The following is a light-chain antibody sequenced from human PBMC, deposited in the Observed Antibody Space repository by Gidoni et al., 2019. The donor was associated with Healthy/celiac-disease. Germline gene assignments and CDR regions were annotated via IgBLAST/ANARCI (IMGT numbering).Light chain of an antibody. J-gene: IGKJ3*01. CDR1: QDISNY. CDR3: QQYDNLPIT. V-gene: IGKV1-33*01. Sequence: DFRMTQSPSSLSASVGDRVTITCQASQDISNYLNWYQQKPGKAPKLLIYHASNLETGVPSRFSGSGSGTDFTFTISSLQPEDIATYYCQQYDNLPITFGAXTKVDIK. CDR2: HAS.